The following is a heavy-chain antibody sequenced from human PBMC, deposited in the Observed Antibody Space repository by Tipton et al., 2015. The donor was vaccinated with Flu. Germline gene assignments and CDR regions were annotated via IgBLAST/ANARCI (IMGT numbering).Heavy chain of an antibody. V-gene: IGHV3-7*01. Sequence: SLRLSCAASEFTFSSHWMSWVRQAPGKGLERVANINQDGSLKNYVDSVKGRFTISTDNAKKSVYLQMNSLRVEDTAVYYCVTEEGTWGQGTLVAVAS. CDR3: VTEEGT. J-gene: IGHJ5*02. CDR2: INQDGSLK. CDR1: EFTFSSHW.